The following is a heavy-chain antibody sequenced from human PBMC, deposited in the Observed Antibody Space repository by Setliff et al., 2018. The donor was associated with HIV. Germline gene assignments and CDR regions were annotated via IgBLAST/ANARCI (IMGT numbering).Heavy chain of an antibody. CDR1: GYSITSGYY. J-gene: IGHJ4*02. D-gene: IGHD3-22*01. V-gene: IGHV4-38-2*01. Sequence: PSETLSLTCAVSGYSITSGYYWGWIRQPPGKGLEWIGNMYDGGTPHYNPSLKSRVTVSLDTSRNQFSLRLTSVTAADTAVYYCATRAIVVIPDYWGQGTLVTVSS. CDR3: ATRAIVVIPDY. CDR2: MYDGGTP.